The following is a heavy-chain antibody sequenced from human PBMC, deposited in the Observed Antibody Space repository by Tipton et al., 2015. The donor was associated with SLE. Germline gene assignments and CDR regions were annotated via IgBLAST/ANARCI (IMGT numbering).Heavy chain of an antibody. CDR2: IYYSGGT. Sequence: TLSLTCTVSGGSMSGRYWSWIRQPPGKGLEWIGYIYYSGGTSYNPSLKSRVTISIDTTRNQFSLKLSSVTAADSAVYYCARFPTGAWSDGAFDIWGQGTMVTVSS. CDR1: GGSMSGRY. D-gene: IGHD1-1*01. CDR3: ARFPTGAWSDGAFDI. V-gene: IGHV4-59*11. J-gene: IGHJ3*02.